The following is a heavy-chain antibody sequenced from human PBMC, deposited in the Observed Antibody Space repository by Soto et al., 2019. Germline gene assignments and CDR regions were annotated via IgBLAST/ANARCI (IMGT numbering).Heavy chain of an antibody. CDR3: ARERGWALGLEF. V-gene: IGHV1-69*05. CDR2: IIPIFGTA. D-gene: IGHD3-16*01. Sequence: SVKVSCKASGGTFSSYAISWVRQAPGQGLEWMGGIIPIFGTANYAQKFQGRVTMTTDTSTSTAYMELRSLRSDDTAVYYCARERGWALGLEFGGQGTRVPVSS. J-gene: IGHJ6*02. CDR1: GGTFSSYA.